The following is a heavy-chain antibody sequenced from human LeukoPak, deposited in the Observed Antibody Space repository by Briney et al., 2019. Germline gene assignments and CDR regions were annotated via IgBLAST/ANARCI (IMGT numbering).Heavy chain of an antibody. J-gene: IGHJ4*02. CDR2: IYTSGST. CDR1: GGSISSYY. D-gene: IGHD2-21*02. CDR3: ARHGEVVTAINYFDY. V-gene: IGHV4-4*07. Sequence: SETLSLTCTVSGGSISSYYWSWIRQPAGKGLEWIGRIYTSGSTNYNPSLKSRVTMSVDTSKNQFSLKLSSVTAADTAVYYCARHGEVVTAINYFDYWGQGTLVTVSS.